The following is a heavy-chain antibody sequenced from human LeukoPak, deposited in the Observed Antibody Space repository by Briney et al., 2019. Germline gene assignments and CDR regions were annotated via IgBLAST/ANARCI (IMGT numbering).Heavy chain of an antibody. Sequence: SQTLSLTCTVSGGSISSGSYYWRWIRQPAGKGLEWIGRIYTSGSTNYNPSLKSRVTISVDTSKNQFSLKLSSVTAADTAVYYCARASLIKVVPAAPGYYFDYWGQGTLVTVSS. J-gene: IGHJ4*02. D-gene: IGHD2-2*01. CDR2: IYTSGST. V-gene: IGHV4-61*02. CDR1: GGSISSGSYY. CDR3: ARASLIKVVPAAPGYYFDY.